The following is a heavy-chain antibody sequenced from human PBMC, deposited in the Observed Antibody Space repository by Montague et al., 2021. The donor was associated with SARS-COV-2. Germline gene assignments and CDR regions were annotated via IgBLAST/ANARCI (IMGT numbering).Heavy chain of an antibody. Sequence: SETLSLTCAVYGGSFSGYYWTWIRQYPGKGLEWIAEINHSGTTNYNFNPSLRSRVTISVDTSKSQFSLKLSSVTAADTGVYYCARRDPQTLTLIGLRGKSASDYWGQGTLVTVSS. CDR2: INHSGTT. CDR1: GGSFSGYY. D-gene: IGHD4-23*01. CDR3: ARRDPQTLTLIGLRGKSASDY. V-gene: IGHV4-34*01. J-gene: IGHJ4*02.